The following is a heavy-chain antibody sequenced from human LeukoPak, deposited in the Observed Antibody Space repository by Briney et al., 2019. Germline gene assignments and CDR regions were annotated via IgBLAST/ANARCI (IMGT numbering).Heavy chain of an antibody. CDR2: INHSGST. Sequence: SETLSLTCAVYGGSFSGYYWSWIRRPPGKGLEWIGEINHSGSTNYNPSLKSRVTISVDTSKNQFSLKLSSVTAADTAVYYCARVRYGDVDYWGQGTLVTVSS. CDR3: ARVRYGDVDY. CDR1: GGSFSGYY. D-gene: IGHD4-17*01. V-gene: IGHV4-34*01. J-gene: IGHJ4*02.